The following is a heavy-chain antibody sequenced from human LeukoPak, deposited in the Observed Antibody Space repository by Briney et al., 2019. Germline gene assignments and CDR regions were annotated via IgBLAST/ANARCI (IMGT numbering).Heavy chain of an antibody. J-gene: IGHJ4*02. D-gene: IGHD1-7*01. CDR2: ISSSSSYI. Sequence: PGGSLRLSCAASGFTFSSYSMNWVRQAPGKGLEWVSSISSSSSYIYYADSVKGRFTISRDNAKNSLHLQMNSLRAEDTAVYYCARDGLYNWNYLVPFDYWGQGTLVTVSS. CDR1: GFTFSSYS. CDR3: ARDGLYNWNYLVPFDY. V-gene: IGHV3-21*01.